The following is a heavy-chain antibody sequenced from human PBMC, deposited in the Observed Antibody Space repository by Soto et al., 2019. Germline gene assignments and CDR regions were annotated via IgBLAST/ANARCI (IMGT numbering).Heavy chain of an antibody. D-gene: IGHD3-3*01. Sequence: GGPLRLSCAASGFTFSSYAMSWVRQAPGKGLEWVSAISGSGGSTYYADSVKGRFTISRDNSKNTLYLQMNSLRAEDTAVYYCAKANDFWSGYSPVYYYYGMDVWGQGTTVTVSS. CDR1: GFTFSSYA. J-gene: IGHJ6*02. V-gene: IGHV3-23*01. CDR2: ISGSGGST. CDR3: AKANDFWSGYSPVYYYYGMDV.